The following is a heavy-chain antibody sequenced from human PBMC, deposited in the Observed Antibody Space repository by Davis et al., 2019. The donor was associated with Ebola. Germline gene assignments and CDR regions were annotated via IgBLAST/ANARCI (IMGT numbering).Heavy chain of an antibody. D-gene: IGHD3-3*01. CDR1: GFTFSSYA. V-gene: IGHV3-21*01. J-gene: IGHJ3*02. Sequence: GESLKISCAASGFTFSSYAMSWVRQAPGKGLEWVSSISSSSSYIYYADSVKGRFTISRDNAKNSLYLQMNSLRAEDTAVYYCAGEGPSTYYDFWSGPPHDAFDIWGQGTMVTVSS. CDR3: AGEGPSTYYDFWSGPPHDAFDI. CDR2: ISSSSSYI.